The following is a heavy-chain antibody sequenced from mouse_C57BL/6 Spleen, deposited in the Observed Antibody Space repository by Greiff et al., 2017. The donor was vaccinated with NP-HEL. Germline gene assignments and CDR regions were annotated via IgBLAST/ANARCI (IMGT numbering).Heavy chain of an antibody. CDR3: ASTLDGYYYYFDY. Sequence: EVQLQQSVAELVRPGASVKLSCTASGFNIKNTYMHWVKQRPEQGLEWIGRIDPANGNTKYAPKFQGKATITADTSCTMAYLQLSSLTSADTAIYYCASTLDGYYYYFDYWGQGTTLTVSS. V-gene: IGHV14-3*01. J-gene: IGHJ2*01. CDR2: IDPANGNT. D-gene: IGHD2-3*01. CDR1: GFNIKNTY.